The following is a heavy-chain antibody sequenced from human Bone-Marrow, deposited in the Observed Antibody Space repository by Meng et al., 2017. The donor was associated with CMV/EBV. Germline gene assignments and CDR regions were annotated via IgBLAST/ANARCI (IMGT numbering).Heavy chain of an antibody. J-gene: IGHJ4*02. D-gene: IGHD4-17*01. CDR1: GGSISSSSYY. CDR3: ARDRGDMTTVLF. Sequence: GSLSLTCTVSGGSISSSSYYWGWIRQPPGKGLEWIGSIYYSGSTYYNPYLKSRVTISVDTSKNQFSLKLSSVTAADTAVYYCARDRGDMTTVLFWGQGTLVTVSS. CDR2: IYYSGST. V-gene: IGHV4-39*07.